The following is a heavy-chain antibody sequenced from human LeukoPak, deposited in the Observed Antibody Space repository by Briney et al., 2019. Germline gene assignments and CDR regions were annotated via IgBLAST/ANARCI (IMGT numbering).Heavy chain of an antibody. Sequence: SETLSLTCTVSGGPISSYSWNWIRQPPGKGLEWIGYIYYSGSTNYNPSLKSRVTISVDTSKNQFSLKLSSVTAADTAVYYCARRNPSNWFDPWGQGTLVTVSS. V-gene: IGHV4-59*01. CDR2: IYYSGST. CDR1: GGPISSYS. D-gene: IGHD1-14*01. CDR3: ARRNPSNWFDP. J-gene: IGHJ5*02.